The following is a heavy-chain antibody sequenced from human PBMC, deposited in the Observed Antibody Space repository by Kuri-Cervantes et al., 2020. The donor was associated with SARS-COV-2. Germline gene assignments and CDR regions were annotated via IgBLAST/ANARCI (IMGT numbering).Heavy chain of an antibody. CDR2: IDPSDSYT. V-gene: IGHV5-10-1*01. Sequence: KVSCKGSGYSFTSYWISWVRQMPGKGLEWMGRIDPSDSYTNYSPSFQGHVTISADKSISTAYLQWSSLKASDTATYYCARWECGGDCYWGGWFDPWGQGTLVTVSS. CDR3: ARWECGGDCYWGGWFDP. D-gene: IGHD2-21*02. J-gene: IGHJ5*02. CDR1: GYSFTSYW.